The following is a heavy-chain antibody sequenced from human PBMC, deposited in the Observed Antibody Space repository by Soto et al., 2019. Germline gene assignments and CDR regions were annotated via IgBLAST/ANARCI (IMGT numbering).Heavy chain of an antibody. D-gene: IGHD6-13*01. Sequence: PPETLSLTCTVSGASLSSYYWSWIRQPPGKGLEWIGYIYYSGSTYYNPSLKSRVTISVDTSKSQFSLKWSSVTAADTAVYYCAIEQAAAGYYYYSMDVWGQGTTVTVSS. CDR1: GASLSSYY. V-gene: IGHV4-59*12. CDR2: IYYSGST. J-gene: IGHJ6*02. CDR3: AIEQAAAGYYYYSMDV.